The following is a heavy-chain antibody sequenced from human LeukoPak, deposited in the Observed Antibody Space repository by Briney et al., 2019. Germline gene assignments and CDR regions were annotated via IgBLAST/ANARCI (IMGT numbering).Heavy chain of an antibody. J-gene: IGHJ4*02. D-gene: IGHD3-10*01. CDR2: IYYSGST. CDR3: ARLGMVRGVIITHFDY. CDR1: GGSISNYY. V-gene: IGHV4-39*01. Sequence: SGTLSLTCTVSGGSISNYYWGWIRQPPGKGLEWIGSIYYSGSTYYNPSLKSRVTISVDTSKNQFSLNLSSVTAADTAVYYCARLGMVRGVIITHFDYWGQGTLVTVSS.